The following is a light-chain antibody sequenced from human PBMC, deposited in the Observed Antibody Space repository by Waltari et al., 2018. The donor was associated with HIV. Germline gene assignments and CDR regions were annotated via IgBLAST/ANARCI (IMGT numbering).Light chain of an antibody. J-gene: IGLJ2*01. V-gene: IGLV7-46*01. CDR3: LLSYAGARPVV. Sequence: QAVVTQEPSLTLSPGGTVTLTCGSSTGAVTSSHHPYWFQQKSGQAPRTLIYDTSNKHSWTPARFSGSLLGGKAALTLSGAQPEDEAEYFCLLSYAGARPVVFGGGTKLTVL. CDR1: TGAVTSSHH. CDR2: DTS.